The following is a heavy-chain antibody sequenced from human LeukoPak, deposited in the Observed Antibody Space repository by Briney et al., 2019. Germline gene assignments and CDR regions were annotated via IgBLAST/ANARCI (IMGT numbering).Heavy chain of an antibody. CDR2: IIPILGIA. Sequence: SVNVSCKASGGTFSSYAISWVRQAPGQGLEWMGRIIPILGIANYAQKFQGRVTITADKSTSTAYMELSSLRSEDTAVYYCARDMIVGATFWDYYYGMDVWGQGTTVTVSS. V-gene: IGHV1-69*04. CDR3: ARDMIVGATFWDYYYGMDV. CDR1: GGTFSSYA. J-gene: IGHJ6*02. D-gene: IGHD1-26*01.